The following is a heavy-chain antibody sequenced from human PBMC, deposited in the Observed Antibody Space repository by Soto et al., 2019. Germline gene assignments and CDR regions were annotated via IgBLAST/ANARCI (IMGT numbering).Heavy chain of an antibody. CDR1: GASISSSNW. V-gene: IGHV4-4*02. Sequence: ESLSPTCSVSGASISSSNWWGWVRQPPGKGLEWIGEIYHSGSTNYNPSLKSRVTISVDKSKNQFSLKLSSVTAADTAVYYCARMERKLTAPRGSYYFDYWGQGTLVTVYS. CDR3: ARMERKLTAPRGSYYFDY. CDR2: IYHSGST. J-gene: IGHJ4*02. D-gene: IGHD2-21*02.